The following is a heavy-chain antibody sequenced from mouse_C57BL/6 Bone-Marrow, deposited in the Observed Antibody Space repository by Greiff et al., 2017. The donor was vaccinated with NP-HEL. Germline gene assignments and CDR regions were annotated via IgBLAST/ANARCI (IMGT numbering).Heavy chain of an antibody. CDR1: GYSFTDYN. D-gene: IGHD2-3*01. J-gene: IGHJ2*01. V-gene: IGHV1-39*01. Sequence: VQLQQSGPELVKPGASVKISCKASGYSFTDYNMNWVKQSTGKSLEWIGVINPNYGTTSYNQKFKGKATLTVDQSSSTAYMQRNSLTSEDSAVYYCARTYDGYYEEYFDYWGQGTTLTVSS. CDR3: ARTYDGYYEEYFDY. CDR2: INPNYGTT.